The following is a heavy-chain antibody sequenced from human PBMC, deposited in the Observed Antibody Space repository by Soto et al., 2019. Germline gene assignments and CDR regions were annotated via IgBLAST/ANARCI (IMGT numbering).Heavy chain of an antibody. CDR2: IIPIFGTA. V-gene: IGHV1-69*01. CDR1: GGTFSTYA. D-gene: IGHD3-3*01. Sequence: QVQLVQSGAEVKKPGSSVKVSCKASGGTFSTYAISWVRQAPGQGLEWMGGIIPIFGTAKYAQKFQGRVTIIADELTSTDYMELSSLRSEDTAVYYCAREIFGVIISGGSDSFDIWGQGTMVTVSS. CDR3: AREIFGVIISGGSDSFDI. J-gene: IGHJ3*02.